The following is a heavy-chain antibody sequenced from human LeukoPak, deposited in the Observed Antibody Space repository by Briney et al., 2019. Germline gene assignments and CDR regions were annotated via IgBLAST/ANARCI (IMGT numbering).Heavy chain of an antibody. J-gene: IGHJ4*02. V-gene: IGHV3-23*01. D-gene: IGHD3-3*01. Sequence: PGGSLTLSCAASGFTFSIHAMRSVRHAPGEWRGWVSAIIVIGGSTYNADSVKGRFTTSRDNSKNTLYLQKSSLRAEDTAVYYCAKGLTICGVVIDYWGQGTLVTVSS. CDR2: IIVIGGST. CDR1: GFTFSIHA. CDR3: AKGLTICGVVIDY.